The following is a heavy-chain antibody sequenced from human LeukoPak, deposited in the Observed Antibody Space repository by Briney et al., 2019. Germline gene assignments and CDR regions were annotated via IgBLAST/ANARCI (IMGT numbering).Heavy chain of an antibody. D-gene: IGHD2-2*01. CDR2: IYDSGSN. CDR3: ARGRELLPPA. J-gene: IGHJ4*02. Sequence: SETLSLTCSVSDGSISSGSYYLNWIRQPPGKGLEWIGQIYDSGSNNYNPSLKSRVTISVDTTKNQYPLTLSFITAAATAMYYCARGRELLPPAWGQGALGTVSS. CDR1: DGSISSGSYY. V-gene: IGHV4-61*01.